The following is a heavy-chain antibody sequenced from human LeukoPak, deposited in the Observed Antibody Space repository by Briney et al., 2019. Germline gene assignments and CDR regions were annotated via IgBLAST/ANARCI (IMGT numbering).Heavy chain of an antibody. V-gene: IGHV3-30*03. J-gene: IGHJ4*02. D-gene: IGHD5-12*01. CDR1: GVTVRSYG. CDR3: TTKVIRGNSGDDYDD. CDR2: ISSDGNDK. Sequence: GGSRRLSCAASGVTVRSYGMHWVRQAPGKGLEWVALISSDGNDKLYGDSVRGRFTISRDDSKSTLYLQMNSLRAEDTAVYYCTTKVIRGNSGDDYDDWGQGTLVTVSS.